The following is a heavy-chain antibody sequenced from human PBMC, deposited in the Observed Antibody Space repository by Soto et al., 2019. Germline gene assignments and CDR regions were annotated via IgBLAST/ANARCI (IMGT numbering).Heavy chain of an antibody. D-gene: IGHD3-10*01. CDR1: GYIFTSFG. V-gene: IGHV1-18*01. CDR2: VSTYNGNT. Sequence: QVQLVQSGAEVKKPGASVKVSCKASGYIFTSFGITWVRQAPGQGLEWMGWVSTYNGNTKYAQKLQGRVTMSTDTSTSTAYMELRSLRSDDTAVHYCTRGAGQGSGSYDWGQGTLVTVSS. CDR3: TRGAGQGSGSYD. J-gene: IGHJ4*02.